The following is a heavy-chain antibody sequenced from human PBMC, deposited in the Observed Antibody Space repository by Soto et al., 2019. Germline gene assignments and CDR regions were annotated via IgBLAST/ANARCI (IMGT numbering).Heavy chain of an antibody. D-gene: IGHD3-10*01. CDR1: GFTVTSYY. J-gene: IGHJ6*02. CDR2: IYTGGNT. CDR3: ARDYYYGSGNYYRADYYHYGMDV. Sequence: PGGSLRLSCAASGFTVTSYYMSWVGRAPGEGLEWVSLIYTGGNTNYADSVKGRFTISRDNSKNTLYLQMNSLRAEDTAVYYCARDYYYGSGNYYRADYYHYGMDVWGQGTTVTVSS. V-gene: IGHV3-53*01.